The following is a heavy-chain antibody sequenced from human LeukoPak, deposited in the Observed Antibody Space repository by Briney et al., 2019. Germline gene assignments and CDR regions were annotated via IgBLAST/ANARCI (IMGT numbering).Heavy chain of an antibody. CDR3: AREYGSGSYDTR. CDR2: IYHSGST. D-gene: IGHD3-10*01. V-gene: IGHV4-38-2*02. Sequence: TSSETLSLTCTVSGYSISSGYYWGWIRQPPGKGLEWIGSIYHSGSTYYNPSLKSRVAISVDTSKNQFSLKLSSVTAADTAIYYCAREYGSGSYDTRWGQGTLVTVSS. CDR1: GYSISSGYY. J-gene: IGHJ4*02.